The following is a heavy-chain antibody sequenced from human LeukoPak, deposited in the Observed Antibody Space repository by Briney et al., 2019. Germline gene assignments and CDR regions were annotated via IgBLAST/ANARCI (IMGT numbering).Heavy chain of an antibody. D-gene: IGHD4-17*01. J-gene: IGHJ6*02. CDR1: GFTFSSYG. V-gene: IGHV3-30*03. Sequence: GRSLRLSCAASGFTFSSYGMHWVRQAPGKGLEWVAIITHDGSNKYNADSVKGRFTISRDNSKNTLHLQMNSLRAEVTAVYYCARDRFYGDYIDYYFYGMDVWGQGTTVTVSS. CDR2: ITHDGSNK. CDR3: ARDRFYGDYIDYYFYGMDV.